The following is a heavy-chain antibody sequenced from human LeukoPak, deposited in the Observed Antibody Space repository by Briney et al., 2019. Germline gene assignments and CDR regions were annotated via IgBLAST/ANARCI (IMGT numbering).Heavy chain of an antibody. CDR3: ARAMRGTYYYCAD. V-gene: IGHV4-31*03. CDR2: IYNSGST. J-gene: IGHJ4*02. Sequence: PSETLSLTCSVSGVSISSGGYYWHWIRQHPGKGLEWIGYIYNSGSTLYNQSLKSRVTISADTSKNKFSLKLTSVTTADTAVYQCARAMRGTYYYCADWGEGTLVTVSS. CDR1: GVSISSGGYY. D-gene: IGHD3-22*01.